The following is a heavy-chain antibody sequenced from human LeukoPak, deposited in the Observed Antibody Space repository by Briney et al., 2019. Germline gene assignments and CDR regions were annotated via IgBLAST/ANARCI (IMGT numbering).Heavy chain of an antibody. D-gene: IGHD3-10*01. CDR1: GFTLITYS. Sequence: GGSRRLSCSASGFTLITYSINWVRQAPGKGLEWVSPISGNSSYIYYADSVKGRFTISRDNARNSLYLQMNNLRAEDTAVYYCAREEMGGTARSGALYWGQGTLVTVSS. V-gene: IGHV3-21*01. CDR2: ISGNSSYI. CDR3: AREEMGGTARSGALY. J-gene: IGHJ4*02.